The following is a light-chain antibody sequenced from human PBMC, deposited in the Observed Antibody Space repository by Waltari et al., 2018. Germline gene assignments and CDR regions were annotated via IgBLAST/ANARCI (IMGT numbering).Light chain of an antibody. J-gene: IGLJ2*01. V-gene: IGLV3-19*01. CDR3: SARDSSASHVR. CDR1: SLRTSY. Sequence: SSELTQDPAVSVALGQTVRITCQGASLRTSYASWYQQKSGQAPILGLFGNNKRPSGIPDRVPGYNSETTTSLTITGAQAEDGADCYCSARDSSASHVRFAGGTKLTVL. CDR2: GNN.